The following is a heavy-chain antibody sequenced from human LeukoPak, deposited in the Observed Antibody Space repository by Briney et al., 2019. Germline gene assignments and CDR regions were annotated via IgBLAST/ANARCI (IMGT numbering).Heavy chain of an antibody. CDR2: IYSTGNT. J-gene: IGHJ4*02. CDR1: GGSISSGDRY. CDR3: ARDSYSYGYEGFDY. D-gene: IGHD5-18*01. Sequence: PSQTLSLTCTVSGGSISSGDRYWSWLRQSPGKGLEWIGYIYSTGNTYYNPSLKSRVIISVDTSKNQFSLELNSVTAADTAVYYCARDSYSYGYEGFDYWGQGILVTVSS. V-gene: IGHV4-30-4*01.